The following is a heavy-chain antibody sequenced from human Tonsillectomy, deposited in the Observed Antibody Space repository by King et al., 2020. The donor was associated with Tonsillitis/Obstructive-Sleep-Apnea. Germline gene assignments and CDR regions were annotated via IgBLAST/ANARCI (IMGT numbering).Heavy chain of an antibody. D-gene: IGHD2-15*01. J-gene: IGHJ4*02. CDR3: AREVVVAARGGTYFFDY. CDR1: GYTFTSYA. Sequence: VQLVQSGAEVKKPGASVKVSCKASGYTFTSYAMHWVRQAPGQRLEWMGWINAGNGNTKYSQKFQGRVTITRDTSASTAYMELSRLRSEDTAVYYFAREVVVAARGGTYFFDYWGRGTLVTVSS. CDR2: INAGNGNT. V-gene: IGHV1-3*01.